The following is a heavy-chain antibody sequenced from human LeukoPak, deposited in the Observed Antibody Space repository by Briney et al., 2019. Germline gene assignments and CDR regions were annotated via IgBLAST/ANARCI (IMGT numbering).Heavy chain of an antibody. CDR2: ISYDGSNK. CDR1: GFTFSSYA. CDR3: ARDRVGATDYFDY. V-gene: IGHV3-30-3*01. J-gene: IGHJ4*02. Sequence: GGSLRLSCAASGFTFSSYAMHWVRQAPGKGLEWVAVISYDGSNKYYTDSVKGRFTISRDNSKNTLYLQMNSLRAEDTAVYYCARDRVGATDYFDYWGQGTLVTVSS. D-gene: IGHD1-26*01.